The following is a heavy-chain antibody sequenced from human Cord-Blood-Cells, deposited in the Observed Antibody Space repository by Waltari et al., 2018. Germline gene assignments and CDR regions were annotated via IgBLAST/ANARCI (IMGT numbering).Heavy chain of an antibody. CDR2: ISSSGSTI. CDR3: ARVAAAGTEYFQH. CDR1: GFTFSSYE. V-gene: IGHV3-48*03. J-gene: IGHJ1*01. Sequence: EVQLVESGGGLVQPGGSLRLSCAASGFTFSSYEMTWVRQAPGKGLEWVSYISSSGSTIYYADSVKGRFTISRDNAKNSLYLQMNSLRAEDTAVYYCARVAAAGTEYFQHWGQGTLVTVSS. D-gene: IGHD6-13*01.